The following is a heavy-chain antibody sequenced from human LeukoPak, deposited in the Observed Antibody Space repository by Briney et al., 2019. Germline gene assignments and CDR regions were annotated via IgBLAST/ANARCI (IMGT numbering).Heavy chain of an antibody. V-gene: IGHV3-11*06. Sequence: GGSLRLPCAASGFTFSDYYMSWIRQAPGKGLEWVSYISTSGRYTNYTDSVKGRFTISRDNAKNSLFLQMNSLRAEDTAVYYCARVASITMICDFWGQGTLVTVSS. D-gene: IGHD3-22*01. CDR1: GFTFSDYY. CDR2: ISTSGRYT. J-gene: IGHJ4*02. CDR3: ARVASITMICDF.